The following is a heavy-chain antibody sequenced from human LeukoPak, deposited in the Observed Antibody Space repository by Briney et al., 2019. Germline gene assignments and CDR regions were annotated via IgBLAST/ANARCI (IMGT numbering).Heavy chain of an antibody. CDR1: GGSFSGYY. Sequence: SETLSLTCVVYGGSFSGYYWSWIRQPPGKGLEWIGEINHSGSTKYNPSLKSRVTISVDTSKNQFSLKLSSVTAADTAVYYCAGARVRDDILTGRDAFDIWGQGTMVTVSS. CDR2: INHSGST. J-gene: IGHJ3*02. CDR3: AGARVRDDILTGRDAFDI. V-gene: IGHV4-34*01. D-gene: IGHD3-9*01.